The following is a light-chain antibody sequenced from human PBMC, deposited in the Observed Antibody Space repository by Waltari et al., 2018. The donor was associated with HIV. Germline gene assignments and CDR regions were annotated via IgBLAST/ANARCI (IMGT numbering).Light chain of an antibody. V-gene: IGLV3-25*03. CDR2: KDT. Sequence: SFDLTQPPSVSVSPGQTAKITCPGDALAKQYTYWYQQKPGQAPVVVIYKDTERPSGIPERFSGSSSGKTVTLTISGVQAEDEADYYCQSADTSGTRVFGSGTKVTVL. J-gene: IGLJ1*01. CDR1: ALAKQY. CDR3: QSADTSGTRV.